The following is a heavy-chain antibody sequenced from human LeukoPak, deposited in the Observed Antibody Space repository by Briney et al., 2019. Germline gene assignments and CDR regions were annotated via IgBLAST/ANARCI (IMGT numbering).Heavy chain of an antibody. CDR2: INSDGINT. Sequence: GGSLRLSCAASGFTFSNYWMHWVRHAPGKGLGWVSRINSDGINTSYADSVKGRFTISRDNSKNTQYLQMNSLRAEDTAVYYCAKDQGYYGYCISYWGQGTLVTVSS. V-gene: IGHV3-74*01. CDR1: GFTFSNYW. D-gene: IGHD3-10*01. CDR3: AKDQGYYGYCISY. J-gene: IGHJ4*02.